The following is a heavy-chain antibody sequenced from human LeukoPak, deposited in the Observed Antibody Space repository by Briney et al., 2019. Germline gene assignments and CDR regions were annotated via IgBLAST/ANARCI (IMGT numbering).Heavy chain of an antibody. D-gene: IGHD3-10*01. CDR1: GFTFSTYW. CDR2: INTDGNST. CDR3: AKRTDGSGTYYSFDF. Sequence: GGSLRLSCAASGFTFSTYWMHWVRQAPGKGLVWVSQINTDGNSTTYADSVKGRFTVSRDNAKNTLYLQMNSLRAEDTAIYYCAKRTDGSGTYYSFDFWGQGTLVTVSS. V-gene: IGHV3-74*01. J-gene: IGHJ4*02.